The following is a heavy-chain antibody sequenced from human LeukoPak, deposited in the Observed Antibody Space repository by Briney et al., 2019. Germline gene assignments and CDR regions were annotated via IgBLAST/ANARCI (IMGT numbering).Heavy chain of an antibody. D-gene: IGHD3-16*01. CDR2: IYTSGST. CDR3: ARGGTVRFGP. Sequence: SETLSLTCTVSGGSISSYYLSWIRPPARKGLEWIGRIYTSGSTNYNPSLKSLVTMSVDTSKNQFSLKLSSVTAADTAVYYCARGGTVRFGPWGQGTLVTVSS. CDR1: GGSISSYY. V-gene: IGHV4-4*07. J-gene: IGHJ5*02.